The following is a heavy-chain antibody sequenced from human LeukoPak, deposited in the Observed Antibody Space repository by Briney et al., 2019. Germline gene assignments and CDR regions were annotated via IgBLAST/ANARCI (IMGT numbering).Heavy chain of an antibody. CDR2: ISAYNGNT. D-gene: IGHD3-10*01. CDR1: GYTFTSYG. Sequence: ASVKVSCKASGYTFTSYGTSWVRQAPGQGLEWMGWISAYNGNTNYAQKLQGRVTMTTDTSTSTAYMELRSLRSDDTAVYYCARGRTAGSGSYYQINYYGMDVWGQGTTVTVSS. V-gene: IGHV1-18*01. CDR3: ARGRTAGSGSYYQINYYGMDV. J-gene: IGHJ6*02.